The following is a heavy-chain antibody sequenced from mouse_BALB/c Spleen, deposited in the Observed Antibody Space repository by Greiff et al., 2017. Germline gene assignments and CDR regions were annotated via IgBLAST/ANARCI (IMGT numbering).Heavy chain of an antibody. J-gene: IGHJ4*01. CDR1: GFNIKDYY. Sequence: EVQLHQSGAELVRPGALVKLSCKASGFNIKDYYMHWVKQRPEQGLELIGWIDPENGNTIYDPKFQGKASITADTSSNTAYLQLSSLTSEYTAVYYCANYGLYAMDYWGQGTSVTVSS. CDR3: ANYGLYAMDY. V-gene: IGHV14-1*02. D-gene: IGHD1-2*01. CDR2: IDPENGNT.